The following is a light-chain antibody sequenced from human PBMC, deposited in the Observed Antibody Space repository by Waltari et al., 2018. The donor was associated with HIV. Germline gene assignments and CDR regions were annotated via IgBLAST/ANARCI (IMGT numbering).Light chain of an antibody. CDR2: YDT. CDR3: QVWDSTTDHVL. CDR1: NIERKS. J-gene: IGLJ2*01. V-gene: IGLV3-21*04. Sequence: SSLLTQTPSVSVAPGNTARVTCGGNNIERKSVHWYQQKPGQAPLLVIYYDTYRPSGIPGRFSGSNSGNTATLTISRVGDGDEADYYCQVWDSTTDHVLFGGGTRLTVL.